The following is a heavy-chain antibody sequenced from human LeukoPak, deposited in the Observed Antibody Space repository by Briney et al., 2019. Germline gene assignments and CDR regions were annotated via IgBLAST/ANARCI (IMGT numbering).Heavy chain of an antibody. CDR3: ARAPHFFDTSGSRYYFDY. Sequence: SETLSLTCTVSGGSISSYYWNWIRQPPGKGLEWIGEINHSGSTNYNPSLKSRVTISVDTSKNQFSLNLSSVTAADTAVYYCARAPHFFDTSGSRYYFDYWGQGALVTVSS. V-gene: IGHV4-34*01. CDR1: GGSISSYY. D-gene: IGHD3-22*01. CDR2: INHSGST. J-gene: IGHJ4*02.